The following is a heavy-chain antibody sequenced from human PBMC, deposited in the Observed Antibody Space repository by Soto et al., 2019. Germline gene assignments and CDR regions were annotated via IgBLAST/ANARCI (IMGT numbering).Heavy chain of an antibody. J-gene: IGHJ4*02. CDR2: IKHDGSEK. CDR3: ARPYCSGSSCYSPPDF. D-gene: IGHD2-15*01. V-gene: IGHV3-7*01. Sequence: GGSLRLSCAVSGLTFSNYWMTWVRQAPGKGLEWVANIKHDGSEKYYVDSVRGRFTISRENAKSSLYLQMNSLRDEDTAVYYCARPYCSGSSCYSPPDFWGQGTLGTVSS. CDR1: GLTFSNYW.